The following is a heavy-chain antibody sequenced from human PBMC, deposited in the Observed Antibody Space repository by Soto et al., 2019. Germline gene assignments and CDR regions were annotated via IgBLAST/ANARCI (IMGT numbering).Heavy chain of an antibody. V-gene: IGHV3-30*18. J-gene: IGHJ4*02. CDR2: ISYDGSNK. CDR3: AKVFGRGDSSGYYYPSDY. CDR1: GFTFSSYG. Sequence: ESGGGVVQPGRSPRLSCAASGFTFSSYGMHWVRQAPGKGLEWVAVISYDGSNKYYADSVKGRFTISRDNSKNTLYLQMNSLRAEDTAVYYCAKVFGRGDSSGYYYPSDYWGQGTLVTVSS. D-gene: IGHD3-22*01.